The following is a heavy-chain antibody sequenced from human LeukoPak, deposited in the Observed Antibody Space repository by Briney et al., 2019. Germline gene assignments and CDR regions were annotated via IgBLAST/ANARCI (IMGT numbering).Heavy chain of an antibody. CDR3: ASVNSAYCSGGDCWGWLDP. CDR1: GFSFKTYW. CDR2: MNQDGSEK. Sequence: GGSLRLSCAASGFSFKTYWMTWVRQAPGKGLEWVANMNQDGSEKYYVDSVKGRFTISRDNAKNSLYVQMNSLRAEDTAVYYCASVNSAYCSGGDCWGWLDPWGQGILVTVSS. V-gene: IGHV3-7*03. D-gene: IGHD2-15*01. J-gene: IGHJ5*02.